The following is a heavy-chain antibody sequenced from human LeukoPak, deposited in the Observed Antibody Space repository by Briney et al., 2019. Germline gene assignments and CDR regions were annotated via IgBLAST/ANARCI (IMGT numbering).Heavy chain of an antibody. Sequence: SETLSLTCTVSGGSISSSSYYWGWNRQPPGKGLEWIGSIYYSGSTYYNPSLKSRVTISVDTSKNQFSLKLSSVTAADTAVYYCARLHLSGYDSSGWWYFDLWGRGTLVTVSS. J-gene: IGHJ2*01. CDR1: GGSISSSSYY. D-gene: IGHD3-22*01. CDR2: IYYSGST. CDR3: ARLHLSGYDSSGWWYFDL. V-gene: IGHV4-39*07.